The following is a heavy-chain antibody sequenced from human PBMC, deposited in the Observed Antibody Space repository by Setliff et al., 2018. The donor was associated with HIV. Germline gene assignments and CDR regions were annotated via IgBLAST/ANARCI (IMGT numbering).Heavy chain of an antibody. D-gene: IGHD3-22*01. V-gene: IGHV4-4*09. CDR3: ARHPDSGFYYSPLLNNWYFDL. Sequence: SETLSLTCIVSGASISTYSWSWIRQSPGKGLECIGYISTSGSTNYNPSLKSRVTISLDTSKNQFSLKLASVTAADTAVYYCARHPDSGFYYSPLLNNWYFDLWGPGTLVTVSS. CDR2: ISTSGST. CDR1: GASISTYS. J-gene: IGHJ2*01.